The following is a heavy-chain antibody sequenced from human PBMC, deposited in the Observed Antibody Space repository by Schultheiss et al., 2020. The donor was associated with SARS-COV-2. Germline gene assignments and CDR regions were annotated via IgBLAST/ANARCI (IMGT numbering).Heavy chain of an antibody. CDR2: ISYDGSNK. V-gene: IGHV3-30-3*01. CDR1: GFTFSSYA. D-gene: IGHD2-15*01. J-gene: IGHJ6*02. Sequence: GGSLRLSCAASGFTFSSYAMHWVRQAPGKGLEWVAVISYDGSNKYYADSVKGRFTISRDNSKNTLYLQMNSLRAEDTAVYYCASGGESDIVVVVAATVWGQGTTVTVSS. CDR3: ASGGESDIVVVVAATV.